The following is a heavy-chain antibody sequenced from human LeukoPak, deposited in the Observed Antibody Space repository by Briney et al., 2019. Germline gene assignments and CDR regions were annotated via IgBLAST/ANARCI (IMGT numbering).Heavy chain of an antibody. CDR3: AKGTLAYCGGDCYSVGLGY. CDR2: ISGSGGST. CDR1: GFTFSSYA. V-gene: IGHV3-23*01. Sequence: QPGGSLRLSCAASGFTFSSYAMSWVRQAPGKGLEWVSAISGSGGSTYYADSVKGRSTISRDNSKNTLYLQMNSLRAEDTAVYYCAKGTLAYCGGDCYSVGLGYWGQGTLVTVSS. J-gene: IGHJ4*02. D-gene: IGHD2-21*01.